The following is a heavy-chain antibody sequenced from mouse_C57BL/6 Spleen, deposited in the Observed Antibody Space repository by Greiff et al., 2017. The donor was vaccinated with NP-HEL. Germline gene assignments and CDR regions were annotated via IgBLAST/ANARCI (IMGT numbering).Heavy chain of an antibody. J-gene: IGHJ1*03. CDR1: GFTFSDAW. CDR3: TVYYDYDRGYWYFDV. Sequence: EVHLVESGGGLVQPGGSMKLSCAASGFTFSDAWMDWVRQSPEKGLEWVGEIRNKANNHATYYADSVKGRFTISRDDSKSSAYLQMNSLRAEDTGIYYCTVYYDYDRGYWYFDVWGTGTTVTVSS. D-gene: IGHD2-4*01. V-gene: IGHV6-6*01. CDR2: IRNKANNHAT.